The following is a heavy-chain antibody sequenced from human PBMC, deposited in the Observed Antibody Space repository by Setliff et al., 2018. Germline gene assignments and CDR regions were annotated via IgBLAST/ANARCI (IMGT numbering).Heavy chain of an antibody. CDR1: GYTLTELS. V-gene: IGHV1-24*01. J-gene: IGHJ4*02. CDR2: FDPEDSDT. CDR3: ASFLSNFSRPFDY. Sequence: ASVKVSCKVSGYTLTELSIHWVRQAPGKGLEWMGGFDPEDSDTMLAQKFQGRFTMTQDTSTDTAYMELRSLSSEDTATYFCASFLSNFSRPFDYWGQGSLVTVSS.